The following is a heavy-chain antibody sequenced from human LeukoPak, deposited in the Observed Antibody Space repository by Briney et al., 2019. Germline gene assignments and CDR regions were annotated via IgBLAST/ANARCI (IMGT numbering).Heavy chain of an antibody. CDR2: INPNSGGT. CDR3: ARDWKTGTTGSNREYYYYYYGMDV. V-gene: IGHV1-2*02. D-gene: IGHD1-7*01. CDR1: GYTFTGYY. Sequence: ASVKVSCKASGYTFTGYYMHWVRQAPGQGLEWMGWINPNSGGTNYAQKFQGRVTMTRDTSISTAYMELSRLGSDDTAVYYCARDWKTGTTGSNREYYYYYYGMDVWGQGTTVTVSS. J-gene: IGHJ6*02.